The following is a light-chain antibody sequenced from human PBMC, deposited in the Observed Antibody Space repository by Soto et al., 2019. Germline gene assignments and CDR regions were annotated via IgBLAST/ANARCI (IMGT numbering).Light chain of an antibody. J-gene: IGKJ1*01. V-gene: IGKV2-28*01. CDR1: QSLLHSNGYNY. CDR2: LGS. CDR3: MQARQTPWT. Sequence: DIVMTQSPLSLPVTPGEPASISCRSSQSLLHSNGYNYLDWYLQKPGQSPQLLIYLGSNRASGVPDRFSGSGSGTDFTLKISRVEAEDVGVYYCMQARQTPWTFGQVTKVEIK.